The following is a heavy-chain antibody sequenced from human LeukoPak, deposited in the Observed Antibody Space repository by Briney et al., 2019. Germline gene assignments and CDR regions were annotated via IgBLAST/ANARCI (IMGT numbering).Heavy chain of an antibody. J-gene: IGHJ4*02. Sequence: SETLSLTCTVSGGSISSYYWSWIRQPPGKGLEWIGYIYYSGSTNYNPSLKSRVTISVHTSKNQLSLKLSSVTAADTAVYYCARDRGGSYFDYWGQGTLVAVSS. CDR1: GGSISSYY. CDR3: ARDRGGSYFDY. D-gene: IGHD1-26*01. V-gene: IGHV4-59*01. CDR2: IYYSGST.